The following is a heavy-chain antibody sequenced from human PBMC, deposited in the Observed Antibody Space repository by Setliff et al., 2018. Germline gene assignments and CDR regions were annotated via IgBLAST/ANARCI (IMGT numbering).Heavy chain of an antibody. J-gene: IGHJ4*02. D-gene: IGHD3-22*01. CDR1: GYSISSGYY. Sequence: PSETLSLTCSVSGYSISSGYYWGWIRQPPGKGLEWIGSIYHNGNSYYNPSLKSRVTISVDTSKNQLSLKLNSVTAADTAVYYCAKCNYYDSSGYYYLYYFDYWGQGTLVTVSS. CDR3: AKCNYYDSSGYYYLYYFDY. CDR2: IYHNGNS. V-gene: IGHV4-38-2*01.